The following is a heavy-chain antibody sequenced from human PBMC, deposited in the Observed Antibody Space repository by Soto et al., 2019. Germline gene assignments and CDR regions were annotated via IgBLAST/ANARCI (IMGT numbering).Heavy chain of an antibody. J-gene: IGHJ6*03. V-gene: IGHV4-31*03. Sequence: QVQLQESGPGLVTPSQTLSLTCSVSGGSISSGGDYWTWIRQHPGGGLEWIGYIYYTGGTSYTPSRKSRVTISLDTSNNQFSVKLNSVTAADTAVYYCARVRGSNYHRYYMDVWGKGTTVTVSS. D-gene: IGHD1-26*01. CDR3: ARVRGSNYHRYYMDV. CDR2: IYYTGGT. CDR1: GGSISSGGDY.